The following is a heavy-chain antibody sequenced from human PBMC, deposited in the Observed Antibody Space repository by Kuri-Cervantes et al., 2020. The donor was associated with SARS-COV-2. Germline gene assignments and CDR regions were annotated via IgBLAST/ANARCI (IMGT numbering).Heavy chain of an antibody. CDR1: GYSISSGYY. CDR2: IYHSGST. V-gene: IGHV4-38-2*02. D-gene: IGHD3-10*01. Sequence: SETLSLTCTVSGYSISSGYYWGWIRQPPGKGLEWIGSIYHSGSTYYNPSLKSRVTISVDTSKNQFSLKLSSVTAADTAVYYCASVPGIGYYFDYWGQGTLVTDSS. J-gene: IGHJ4*02. CDR3: ASVPGIGYYFDY.